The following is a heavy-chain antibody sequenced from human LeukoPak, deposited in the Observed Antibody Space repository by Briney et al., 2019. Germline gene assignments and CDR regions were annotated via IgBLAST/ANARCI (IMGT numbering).Heavy chain of an antibody. V-gene: IGHV1-69*06. CDR3: VRAGHYDSSGYYFSFDY. CDR1: GGTFSSYA. J-gene: IGHJ4*02. CDR2: IIPIFGTA. Sequence: ASVKVSCKASGGTFSSYAISWVRQAPGQGLEWMGGIIPIFGTANYAQKFQGRVTITADKSTSTAYMELSSLRSEDTAVYYCVRAGHYDSSGYYFSFDYWGQGTLVTVSS. D-gene: IGHD3-22*01.